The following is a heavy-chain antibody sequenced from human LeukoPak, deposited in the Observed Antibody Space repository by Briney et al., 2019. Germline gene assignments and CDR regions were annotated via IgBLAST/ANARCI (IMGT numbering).Heavy chain of an antibody. CDR1: GGSISSSSYY. D-gene: IGHD2-15*01. J-gene: IGHJ4*02. Sequence: PSETLSLTCTVSGGSISSSSYYWGWIRQPPGKGLEWIGSIYYSGSTYYNPSLKSRVTISVDTSKNQFSLKLSSVTAADTAVYYCARDRRGIVVVVAATPFDYWGQGTLVTVSS. CDR2: IYYSGST. V-gene: IGHV4-39*07. CDR3: ARDRRGIVVVVAATPFDY.